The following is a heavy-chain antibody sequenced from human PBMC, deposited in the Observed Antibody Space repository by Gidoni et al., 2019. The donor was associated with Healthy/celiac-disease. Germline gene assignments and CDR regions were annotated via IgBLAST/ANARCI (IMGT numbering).Heavy chain of an antibody. CDR2: ISGSGGST. V-gene: IGHV3-23*01. CDR1: GFTFSSYA. CDR3: AKLGAMGPLNWFDP. Sequence: EVQLLESGGGLVQPEGSLRLSCAASGFTFSSYAMSWVRQAPGKGLEWVSAISGSGGSTYYADSWKGQFTICRDNSKNTLYLQMNSLRAEDTAVYCCAKLGAMGPLNWFDPWGQGTLVTVSS. J-gene: IGHJ5*02.